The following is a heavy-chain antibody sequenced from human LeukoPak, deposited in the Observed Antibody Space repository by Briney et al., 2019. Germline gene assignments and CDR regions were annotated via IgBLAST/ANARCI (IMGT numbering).Heavy chain of an antibody. V-gene: IGHV1-2*02. CDR1: GGTFSSYA. D-gene: IGHD4-23*01. Sequence: GASVKVSCKASGGTFSSYAISWVRQAPGQGLEWIGRINPNSGGTNFLQKFQGRVTMTRDTSISTAYMELSGLRSDDAAVYYCARGVNGGNFWIVYMDVWGKGTTVTVSS. CDR3: ARGVNGGNFWIVYMDV. CDR2: INPNSGGT. J-gene: IGHJ6*03.